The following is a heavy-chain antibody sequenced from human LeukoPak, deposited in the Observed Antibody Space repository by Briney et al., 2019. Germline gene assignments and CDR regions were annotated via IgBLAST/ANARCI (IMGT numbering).Heavy chain of an antibody. CDR2: IYTSGST. J-gene: IGHJ4*02. CDR3: ANTRMYEQQLVYFDY. CDR1: SGSISSYY. D-gene: IGHD6-13*01. V-gene: IGHV4-4*09. Sequence: SETLSLTCPVSSGSISSYYWSWIRPPPGKGLEWIGYIYTSGSTNYNPSLKSRVTISVDTSKNQFSLKLSSVTAADTAVYYCANTRMYEQQLVYFDYWGQGTLVTVSS.